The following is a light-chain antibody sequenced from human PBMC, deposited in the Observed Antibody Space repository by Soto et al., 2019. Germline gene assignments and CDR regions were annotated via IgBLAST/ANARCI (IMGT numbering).Light chain of an antibody. CDR2: ANT. CDR1: SSNIGAGYD. J-gene: IGLJ2*01. Sequence: QSVLTQPPSVSGAPGQRVTISCTGSSSNIGAGYDVHWYQQLPGTAPKLLIYANTNGPSGVPDRFSGSKSGTSASLAITGLQAEDEADYYCQSYDNSLSGSLFGGGTKLTGL. V-gene: IGLV1-40*01. CDR3: QSYDNSLSGSL.